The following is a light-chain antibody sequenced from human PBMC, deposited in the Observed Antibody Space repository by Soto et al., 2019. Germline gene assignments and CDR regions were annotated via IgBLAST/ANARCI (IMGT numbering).Light chain of an antibody. J-gene: IGLJ2*01. CDR3: CSYAAGDSFK. V-gene: IGLV2-11*01. CDR1: SSDIGDYNY. Sequence: QSALTQPRSVSGSAGQSVTISCTGTSSDIGDYNYVSWYQQHPGKAPKLVIYDVSQRPSGISARFSASRSGNTASLTISGLQAEDEADYYCCSYAAGDSFKFGGGTKVTVL. CDR2: DVS.